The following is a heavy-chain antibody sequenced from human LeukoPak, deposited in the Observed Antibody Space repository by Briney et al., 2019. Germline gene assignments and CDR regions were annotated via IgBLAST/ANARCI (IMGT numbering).Heavy chain of an antibody. Sequence: PSETLSLTCTVSGGSVGSYYWSWIRQPPGKGLEWIGYIYYSGSTNYNPSLKSRVTISVDTSKNQFSLKLSSVTAADTAVYYCASFPMVAAGNTDYGMDVWGQRTTVTVSS. D-gene: IGHD2-15*01. CDR3: ASFPMVAAGNTDYGMDV. CDR1: GGSVGSYY. J-gene: IGHJ6*02. CDR2: IYYSGST. V-gene: IGHV4-59*02.